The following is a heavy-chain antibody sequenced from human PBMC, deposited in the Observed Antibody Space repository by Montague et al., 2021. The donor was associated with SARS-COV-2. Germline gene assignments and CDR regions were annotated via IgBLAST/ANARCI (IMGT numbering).Heavy chain of an antibody. CDR2: TYHRSKWYS. CDR1: GESVSSNRAA. D-gene: IGHD6-19*01. J-gene: IGHJ4*02. CDR3: VRYSGWFYFDF. Sequence: CAISGESVSSNRAAWSWIRQSPSRGLEWLGRTYHRSKWYSDYAPSVRGRLTVNPDASKNEFSLELNYVTPEDTAVYYCVRYSGWFYFDFWGQGTLVTVSS. V-gene: IGHV6-1*01.